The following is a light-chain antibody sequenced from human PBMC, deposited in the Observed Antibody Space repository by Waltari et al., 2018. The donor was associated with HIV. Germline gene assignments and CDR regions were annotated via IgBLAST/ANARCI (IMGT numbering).Light chain of an antibody. CDR1: SSDVGAYNY. Sequence: QSALTQPRSVSGSPGQSVTISCTGTSSDVGAYNYVSWYQQHPGKAPKLMIYDVTKRPSVVPGRFSGAQSGNTASLTSSVLQAEDEAEYYCCSYAGSSYVFGTGTNVTVL. V-gene: IGLV2-11*01. CDR2: DVT. CDR3: CSYAGSSYV. J-gene: IGLJ1*01.